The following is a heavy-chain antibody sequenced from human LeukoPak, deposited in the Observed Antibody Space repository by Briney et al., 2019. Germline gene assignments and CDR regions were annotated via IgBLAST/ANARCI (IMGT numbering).Heavy chain of an antibody. CDR1: GYTFTGYY. CDR2: INPNRGGT. D-gene: IGHD1-26*01. Sequence: AGVKVSCKASGYTFTGYYMHWVRQAPAQGLECVGWINPNRGGTNYTQKFQGRVTMTRDTSISTAYMELSGQRYDDTAVYYCARVPGGSYERGFPFDYWGKGTLVTVSS. J-gene: IGHJ4*02. V-gene: IGHV1-2*02. CDR3: ARVPGGSYERGFPFDY.